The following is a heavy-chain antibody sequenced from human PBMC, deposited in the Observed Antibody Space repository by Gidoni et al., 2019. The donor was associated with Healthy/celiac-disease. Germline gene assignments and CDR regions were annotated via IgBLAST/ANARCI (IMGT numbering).Heavy chain of an antibody. CDR3: ASEYMRDCGGDCSSFDI. D-gene: IGHD2-21*02. Sequence: QVQLVQSGAEVKTPGASVKVSCKASGYTFPSYGISWVRQAPGQGLEWMVWISAYNGNTNYAQKLQGSVTMTTATSTSTSYMALRSLRSDDTAVYYCASEYMRDCGGDCSSFDIWGQGTMVTVSS. CDR1: GYTFPSYG. CDR2: ISAYNGNT. J-gene: IGHJ3*02. V-gene: IGHV1-18*04.